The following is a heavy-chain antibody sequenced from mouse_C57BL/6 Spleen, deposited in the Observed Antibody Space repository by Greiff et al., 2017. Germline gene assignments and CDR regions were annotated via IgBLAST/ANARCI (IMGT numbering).Heavy chain of an antibody. J-gene: IGHJ4*01. Sequence: QVQLKQSGAELARPGASVKLSCKASGYTFTSYGISWVKQRTGQGLEWIGEIYPRSGNTYYNEKFKGKATLTADKSSSTAYMELRSLTSEDSAVYFCARWITTVVATKGYAMDYWGQGTSVTVSS. CDR1: GYTFTSYG. CDR3: ARWITTVVATKGYAMDY. D-gene: IGHD1-1*01. V-gene: IGHV1-81*01. CDR2: IYPRSGNT.